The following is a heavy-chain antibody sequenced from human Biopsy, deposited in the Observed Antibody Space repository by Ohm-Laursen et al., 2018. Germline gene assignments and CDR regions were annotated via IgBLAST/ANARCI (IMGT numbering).Heavy chain of an antibody. Sequence: ASVKASCKAPTGTFNSYGIIWVRQAPGQGLEWMGRIIPILRTTAYAQTSLGRVTITADSPTSTVDMELTSLTSDDTAVYFCAREAIGYQLPCDDWGQGTLVTVSS. CDR1: TGTFNSYG. CDR3: AREAIGYQLPCDD. D-gene: IGHD2-2*01. J-gene: IGHJ4*02. V-gene: IGHV1-69*11. CDR2: IIPILRTT.